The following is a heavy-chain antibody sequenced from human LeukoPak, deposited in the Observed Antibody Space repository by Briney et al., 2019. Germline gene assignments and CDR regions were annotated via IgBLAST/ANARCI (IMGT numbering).Heavy chain of an antibody. CDR3: ARVPPSIAVAGTRNNPLDY. Sequence: AASVKVSCKASGGTFSSYAISWVRQAPGQGLEWMGRIIPILGIANYAQKFQGRVTITADKSTSTAYMELSSLRSEDTAVYYCARVPPSIAVAGTRNNPLDYWGQGTLVTVSS. V-gene: IGHV1-69*04. J-gene: IGHJ4*02. D-gene: IGHD6-19*01. CDR2: IIPILGIA. CDR1: GGTFSSYA.